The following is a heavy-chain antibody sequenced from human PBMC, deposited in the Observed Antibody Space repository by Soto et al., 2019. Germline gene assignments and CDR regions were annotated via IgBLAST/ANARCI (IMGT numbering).Heavy chain of an antibody. CDR3: ARGRYGDY. Sequence: QVHLVQSGAEVKKPGASVKVSCKGSGYIFTTYGITWVRQAPGQGREWMGWISAPNGNTHYAPTRQGRVTVTRATSTSTAYMDLRNLRSDDTAVSYCARGRYGDYWGQGALVPVSS. D-gene: IGHD1-1*01. CDR2: ISAPNGNT. CDR1: GYIFTTYG. V-gene: IGHV1-18*01. J-gene: IGHJ4*02.